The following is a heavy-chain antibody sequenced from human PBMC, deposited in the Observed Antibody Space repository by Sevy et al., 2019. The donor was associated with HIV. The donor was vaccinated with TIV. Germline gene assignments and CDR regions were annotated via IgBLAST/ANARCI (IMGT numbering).Heavy chain of an antibody. V-gene: IGHV3-30-3*01. D-gene: IGHD7-27*01. J-gene: IGHJ4*02. CDR1: GFTFSTYA. CDR3: ARDQLGSIDY. Sequence: GGSLRLSCAVSGFTFSTYAMHWVRQAPAKGLECVAIVSSDGSEINYADSVKGRFTISRDNSRNVLYLQMNSLRTEDTALYYCARDQLGSIDYWGQGTLVTVSS. CDR2: VSSDGSEI.